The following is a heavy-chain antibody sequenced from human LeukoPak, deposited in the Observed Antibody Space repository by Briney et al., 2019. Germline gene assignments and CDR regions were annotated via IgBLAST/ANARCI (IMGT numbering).Heavy chain of an antibody. CDR3: ARDVGIVGATSRRYFDY. CDR1: GFTFSSYS. J-gene: IGHJ4*02. CDR2: ISSSSSYI. D-gene: IGHD1-26*01. Sequence: GGSLRLSRAASGFTFSSYSMNWVRQAPGKGLEWVSSISSSSSYIYYADSVKGRFTISRDNAKNSLYLQMNSLRAEDTAVYYCARDVGIVGATSRRYFDYWGQGTLVTVSS. V-gene: IGHV3-21*01.